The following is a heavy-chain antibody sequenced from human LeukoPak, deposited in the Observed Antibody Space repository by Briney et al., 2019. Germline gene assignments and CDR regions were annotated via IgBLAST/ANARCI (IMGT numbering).Heavy chain of an antibody. CDR3: AKDIGDSSGWYDYYCGMDV. CDR2: ISWNSGSI. D-gene: IGHD6-19*01. J-gene: IGHJ6*02. Sequence: GGSLRLSCAASGFTFDDYAMHWVRQAPGKGLEWVSGISWNSGSIGYADSVKGRFTISRDNAKNSLYLQMNSLRAEDTALYYCAKDIGDSSGWYDYYCGMDVWGQGTTVTVSS. CDR1: GFTFDDYA. V-gene: IGHV3-9*01.